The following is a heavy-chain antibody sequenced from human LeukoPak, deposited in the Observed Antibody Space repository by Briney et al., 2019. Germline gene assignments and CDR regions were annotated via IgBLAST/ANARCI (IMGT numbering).Heavy chain of an antibody. CDR2: ICYSGST. CDR1: GGSISSYY. CDR3: ARDLHYYGSGIDP. V-gene: IGHV4-59*01. D-gene: IGHD3-10*01. J-gene: IGHJ5*02. Sequence: PSETLSLTCTVSGGSISSYYWSWIRQPPGKGLEWIGYICYSGSTNYNPSLKSRVTISVDTSKNQFSLKLSSVTAADTAVYYCARDLHYYGSGIDPWGQGTLVTVSS.